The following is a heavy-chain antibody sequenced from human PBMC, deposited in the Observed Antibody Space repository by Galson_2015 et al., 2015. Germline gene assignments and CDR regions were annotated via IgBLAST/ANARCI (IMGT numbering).Heavy chain of an antibody. V-gene: IGHV1-18*01. CDR2: ISGYNGNT. CDR3: ARKGDSYSSRWYPCDY. D-gene: IGHD6-13*01. Sequence: SVKVSCKASGYTFTSYGISWVRQAPRQGLEWMGWISGYNGNTNYAQKYQGRVTMTTDTSTSTVYMELRSLRSDDTAVYYCARKGDSYSSRWYPCDYWGQGTLVTVSS. J-gene: IGHJ4*02. CDR1: GYTFTSYG.